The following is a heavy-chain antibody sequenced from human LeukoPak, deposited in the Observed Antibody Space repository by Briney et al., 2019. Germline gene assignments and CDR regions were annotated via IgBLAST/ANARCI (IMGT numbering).Heavy chain of an antibody. CDR2: IIPIFGTA. V-gene: IGHV1-69*06. CDR1: GGTFSSYA. D-gene: IGHD5-18*01. Sequence: GASVKVSCKASGGTFSSYAISWVRQAPGQGLEWMGGIIPIFGTANYAQKFQGRVTITADKSTSTAYMELSSLRSEDTAVYYCARAVYSYGLFDYWGQGTLVTVSS. J-gene: IGHJ4*02. CDR3: ARAVYSYGLFDY.